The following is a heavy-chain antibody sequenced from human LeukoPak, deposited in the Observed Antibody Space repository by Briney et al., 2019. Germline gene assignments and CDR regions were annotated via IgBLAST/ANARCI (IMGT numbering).Heavy chain of an antibody. Sequence: SETLSLTCTVSGGSISSNGYYWGWIRQPPGKGLEWIGSFYYTGSTFYSPSLKSRVTISVDTSKNQFSLKLSSMTAADTAVYYCARRSGTYHAFDIWGQGTMVTVSS. V-gene: IGHV4-39*01. D-gene: IGHD1-26*01. CDR3: ARRSGTYHAFDI. CDR1: GGSISSNGYY. CDR2: FYYTGST. J-gene: IGHJ3*02.